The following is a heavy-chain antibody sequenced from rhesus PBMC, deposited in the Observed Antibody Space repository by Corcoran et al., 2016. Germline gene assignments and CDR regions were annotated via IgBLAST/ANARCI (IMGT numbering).Heavy chain of an antibody. Sequence: QVQLQESGPGVVKPSETLSLTCAVSGGSISDSYRWSWILLPPGTGMEWIGYIYGSSTSTNYNPSLKSRVTISKDTSKNQFSLKLSSVTAADTAVYYCARDSLTIFGVVILDYWGQGVLVTVSS. V-gene: IGHV4S10*01. J-gene: IGHJ4*01. D-gene: IGHD3-3*01. CDR1: GGSISDSYR. CDR3: ARDSLTIFGVVILDY. CDR2: IYGSSTST.